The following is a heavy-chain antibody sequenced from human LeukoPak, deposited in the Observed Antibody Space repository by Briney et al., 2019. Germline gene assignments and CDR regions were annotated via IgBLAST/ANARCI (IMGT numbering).Heavy chain of an antibody. J-gene: IGHJ4*02. D-gene: IGHD5-24*01. Sequence: PGGALRLSCVASGFRLNIYAISWVRQTPRKGLDWVSGIVGNGYDTYYADSVEGRFTISRDNSNNTVYLQMNSLRVEDTAIYCAKDLLQGDGRWDIDSWGQGTLVTVSS. V-gene: IGHV3-23*01. CDR1: GFRLNIYA. CDR3: AKDLLQGDGRWDIDS. CDR2: IVGNGYDT.